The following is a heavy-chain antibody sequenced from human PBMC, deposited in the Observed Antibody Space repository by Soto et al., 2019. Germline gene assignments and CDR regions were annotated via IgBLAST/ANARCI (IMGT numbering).Heavy chain of an antibody. CDR2: IKEDGSEK. CDR1: GFTFSSYW. Sequence: EVQLVESGGGLVQPGGSLRLSCAASGFTFSSYWMSWVRQAPGKGLKWVASIKEDGSEKYYVDSVKGRFTISRDNAKNSLSLQMNSLRAEDTAVYSCTRADPGIAVAGTRYWGQGTLVTVSS. V-gene: IGHV3-7*01. D-gene: IGHD6-19*01. J-gene: IGHJ4*02. CDR3: TRADPGIAVAGTRY.